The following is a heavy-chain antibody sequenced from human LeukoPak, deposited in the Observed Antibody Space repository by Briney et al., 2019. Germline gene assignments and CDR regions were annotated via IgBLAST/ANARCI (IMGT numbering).Heavy chain of an antibody. V-gene: IGHV5-51*01. D-gene: IGHD3-22*01. CDR1: GYIIISYW. Sequence: GGSLKISWKGSGYIIISYWIAGARQKPGKGLDWIGIIYPGDSDPRYSPSFQGQVTISADKSISTAYLQWSSLKASDTAMYYCARQVVSRTGGFDPWGQGTLVTVSS. CDR3: ARQVVSRTGGFDP. J-gene: IGHJ5*02. CDR2: IYPGDSDP.